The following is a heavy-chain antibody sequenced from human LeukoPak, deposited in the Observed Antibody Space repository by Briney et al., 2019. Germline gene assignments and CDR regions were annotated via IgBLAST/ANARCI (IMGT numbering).Heavy chain of an antibody. Sequence: PSQTLSLTCTVSGGSISSGSYYWRWLRQPAGTGREWVGRIYTSGSTNYNPSLKSRVTISVDTSKNQFSLKLSSVTAADTAVYYCARGTMIGDWFDPWGQGTLVTVSS. CDR2: IYTSGST. J-gene: IGHJ5*02. CDR3: ARGTMIGDWFDP. V-gene: IGHV4-61*02. CDR1: GGSISSGSYY. D-gene: IGHD3-22*01.